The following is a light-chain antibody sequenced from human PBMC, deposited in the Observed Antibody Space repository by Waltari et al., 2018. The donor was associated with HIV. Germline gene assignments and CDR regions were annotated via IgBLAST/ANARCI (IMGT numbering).Light chain of an antibody. J-gene: IGKJ1*01. V-gene: IGKV3-20*01. CDR2: GAS. Sequence: EIMLTQSPGTLSLSPGERATLSCRASQSVRSSFLAWYQEKPGHAPRLLIYGASSRATGIPDTFRGSGSGTDFTRTISRLEPEDFAGYYCQQYGSSPWTFGQGTKVEIK. CDR1: QSVRSSF. CDR3: QQYGSSPWT.